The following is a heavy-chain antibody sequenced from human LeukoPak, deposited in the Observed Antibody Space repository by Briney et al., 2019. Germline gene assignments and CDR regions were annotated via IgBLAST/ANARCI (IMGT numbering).Heavy chain of an antibody. Sequence: SETLSLTCTVSGGSISRFYWGWIRQPPGKGLEWIGDIYYSGSTNYNPSLKSRVTISVDTSKNQFSLRLNSVTAADTAVYYCTRENYFDSWGQGTLVTVSS. CDR3: TRENYFDS. V-gene: IGHV4-59*01. CDR2: IYYSGST. J-gene: IGHJ4*02. CDR1: GGSISRFY.